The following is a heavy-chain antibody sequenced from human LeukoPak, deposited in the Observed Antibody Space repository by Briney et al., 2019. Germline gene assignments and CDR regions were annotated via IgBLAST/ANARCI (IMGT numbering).Heavy chain of an antibody. D-gene: IGHD3-3*01. V-gene: IGHV3-23*01. CDR1: GFTFSSYV. CDR3: ARDSLPFGVVTRFDY. Sequence: GGSLRLSCAASGFTFSSYVTSWVRQAPGKGLEWVSSISNSGGSTYYADSVKGRFTISRDNSKNTLYLQMNSLRAEDTAVYYCARDSLPFGVVTRFDYWGQGTPVTVSS. J-gene: IGHJ4*02. CDR2: ISNSGGST.